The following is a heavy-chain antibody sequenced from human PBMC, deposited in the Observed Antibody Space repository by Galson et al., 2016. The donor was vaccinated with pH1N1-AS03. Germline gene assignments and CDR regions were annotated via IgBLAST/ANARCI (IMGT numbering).Heavy chain of an antibody. CDR2: INDSGEAT. J-gene: IGHJ4*02. CDR1: GFTFSSHV. Sequence: SLRLSCAASGFTFSSHVMAWVRQAPGKGLEWISSINDSGEATYYAESVKGRFTISRDNTDNTPYLQMDSLRAEDTAIYYCAKDRLTSLVVQGGFDHWGQGSLVTVSS. D-gene: IGHD3-16*01. V-gene: IGHV3-23*01. CDR3: AKDRLTSLVVQGGFDH.